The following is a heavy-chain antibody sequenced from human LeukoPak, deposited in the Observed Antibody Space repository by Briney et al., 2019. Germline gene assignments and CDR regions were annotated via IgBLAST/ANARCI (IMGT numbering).Heavy chain of an antibody. CDR2: ISGNGGST. V-gene: IGHV3-23*01. CDR3: ANSHPQKSVVAVGTFGY. CDR1: GFTFSSYA. D-gene: IGHD6-13*01. Sequence: PGGSLRLSCAASGFTFSSYAMSWVRQAPGKGLEWASAISGNGGSTYYADSVKGRFTISRDNSKNTLYLQMNSLRAEDTAAYYCANSHPQKSVVAVGTFGYWGQGTLVTVSS. J-gene: IGHJ4*02.